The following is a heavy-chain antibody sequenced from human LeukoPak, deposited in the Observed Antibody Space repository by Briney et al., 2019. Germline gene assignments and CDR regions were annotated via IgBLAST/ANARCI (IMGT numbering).Heavy chain of an antibody. D-gene: IGHD3-10*01. Sequence: GGSLRLSCAASGFTFTSYAMNWVRQAPGKGLEWVSAISGSGGSTYSADSLKGLFTISRDNSKNTLYLQMNSLRVEDTAVYYCAKGARSSGSSYFDYWGQGTLVTVSS. CDR2: ISGSGGST. CDR1: GFTFTSYA. J-gene: IGHJ4*02. V-gene: IGHV3-23*01. CDR3: AKGARSSGSSYFDY.